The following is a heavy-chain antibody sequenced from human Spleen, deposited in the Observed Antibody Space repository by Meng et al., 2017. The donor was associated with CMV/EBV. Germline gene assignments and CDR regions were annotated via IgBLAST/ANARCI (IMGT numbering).Heavy chain of an antibody. CDR2: ISSSGSTI. CDR3: ARESTYYDILTGYRGAYYFDY. CDR1: GFTFSSYA. D-gene: IGHD3-9*01. V-gene: IGHV3-48*03. Sequence: GGSLRLSCAASGFTFSSYAMHWVRQAPGKGLEWVSYISSSGSTIYYADSVKGRFTISRDNAKNSLYLQMNSLRAEDTAVYYCARESTYYDILTGYRGAYYFDYWGQGTLVTVSS. J-gene: IGHJ4*02.